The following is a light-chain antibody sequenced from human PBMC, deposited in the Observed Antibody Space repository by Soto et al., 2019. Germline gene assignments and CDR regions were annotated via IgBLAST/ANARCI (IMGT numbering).Light chain of an antibody. J-gene: IGKJ1*01. CDR2: GAS. CDR1: QSVSSSY. V-gene: IGKV3-20*01. CDR3: QQYGSSPGIT. Sequence: EIVLTQSPGTPSLSPGERATLSCRASQSVSSSYSAWYQQKPGQAPRLLIYGASSRATGIPDRFSGSGSGTDFTPTISRLEPEDFAVYYCQQYGSSPGITFGQGTKVDIK.